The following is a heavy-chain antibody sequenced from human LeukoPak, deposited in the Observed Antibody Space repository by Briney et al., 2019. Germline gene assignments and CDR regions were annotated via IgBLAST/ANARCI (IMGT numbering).Heavy chain of an antibody. CDR2: ISSIRNYI. CDR1: GFTFRTYG. V-gene: IGHV3-21*01. J-gene: IGHJ4*02. D-gene: IGHD5-18*01. CDR3: ARLRGGYNYALGPFDY. Sequence: GGSLRLSCAASGFTFRTYGMHWVRQAPGKGLERVSSISSIRNYIYYADSVRGRFTISRDNARNSLYLQMNSLRAEDTAVYYCARLRGGYNYALGPFDYWGQGTLVTVSS.